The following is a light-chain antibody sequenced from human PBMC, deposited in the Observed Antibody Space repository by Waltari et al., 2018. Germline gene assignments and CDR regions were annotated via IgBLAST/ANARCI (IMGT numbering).Light chain of an antibody. J-gene: IGLJ2*01. CDR2: DNY. V-gene: IGLV1-51*01. CDR3: ATWDNSLTAVV. Sequence: QSVLTQPPSVSAAPGQKVTISCYGSSSNIGNYLVSLYHQFPGATPKLLIYDNYKRPSGIPDRFSASKSGTSATLDITGLQIGDEADYYCATWDNSLTAVVFGGGTKLTVL. CDR1: SSNIGNYL.